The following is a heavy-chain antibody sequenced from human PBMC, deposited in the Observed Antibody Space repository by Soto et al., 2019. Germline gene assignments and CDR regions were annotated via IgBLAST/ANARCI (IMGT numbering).Heavy chain of an antibody. V-gene: IGHV3-74*01. J-gene: IGHJ4*02. D-gene: IGHD5-18*01. CDR3: ARGGDTAAAIVY. CDR2: INSDGSST. CDR1: GFTFSSYW. Sequence: EVQLVESGGGLVQPGGSLRLSCAASGFTFSSYWMHWVRQAPGKGLVWVSRINSDGSSTGHAGSVKGRFTISRDNSKNTLNLQVNSLRAEDTAVYYCARGGDTAAAIVYWGQGTLVTVPS.